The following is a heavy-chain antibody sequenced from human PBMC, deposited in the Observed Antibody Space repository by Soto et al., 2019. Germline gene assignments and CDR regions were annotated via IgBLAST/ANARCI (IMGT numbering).Heavy chain of an antibody. CDR1: GYSFTSYW. D-gene: IGHD3-9*01. CDR3: ARLMGTDILTGYYASDAFDI. V-gene: IGHV5-51*01. J-gene: IGHJ3*02. Sequence: GESLKISCKGSGYSFTSYWIGWVRQMPGKGLEWMGIIYPGDSDTRYSPSFQGQVTISADKSISTAYLQWSSLKASDTAMYYCARLMGTDILTGYYASDAFDIWGQGPMVTVSS. CDR2: IYPGDSDT.